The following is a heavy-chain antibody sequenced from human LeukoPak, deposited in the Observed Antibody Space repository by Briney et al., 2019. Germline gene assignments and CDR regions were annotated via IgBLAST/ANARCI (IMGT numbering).Heavy chain of an antibody. Sequence: GGSLRLSCAASGFTFSSYGMHWVRQAAGKGLEGVAVISYDGSNKYYADSVKGRFTISRDNSKNTLFQQMNSLRPEDTAVYYCAKGSSGWPAFDYWGQGTLVTVPS. V-gene: IGHV3-30*18. CDR3: AKGSSGWPAFDY. CDR1: GFTFSSYG. CDR2: ISYDGSNK. J-gene: IGHJ4*02. D-gene: IGHD6-19*01.